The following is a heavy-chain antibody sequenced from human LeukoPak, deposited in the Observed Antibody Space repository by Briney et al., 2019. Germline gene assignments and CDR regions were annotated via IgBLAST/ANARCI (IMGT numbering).Heavy chain of an antibody. Sequence: GGSLRLSCAASGFTFSSYEFNWVRQAPGKGLEWVPYISSSGNTIYYADSVKGRFTISRDNSKNSLYLQMNSLRAEDTAVYYCARGEDYWGQGTLVTVSS. CDR2: ISSSGNTI. V-gene: IGHV3-48*03. CDR3: ARGEDY. J-gene: IGHJ4*02. CDR1: GFTFSSYE.